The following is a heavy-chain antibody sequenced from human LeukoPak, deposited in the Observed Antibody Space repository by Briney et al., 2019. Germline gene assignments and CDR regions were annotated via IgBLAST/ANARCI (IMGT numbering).Heavy chain of an antibody. Sequence: ASVKVSCKAPRYTSTNSSINTGRQTPGQRLEWMGWISAYNGNTNYAQKLQGRVTMTTDTSTSTAYMELRSLRSDDTAVYCCARGGATTPGDFDYWGQGTLVTVSS. CDR3: ARGGATTPGDFDY. CDR1: RYTSTNSS. CDR2: ISAYNGNT. J-gene: IGHJ4*02. D-gene: IGHD1-26*01. V-gene: IGHV1-18*01.